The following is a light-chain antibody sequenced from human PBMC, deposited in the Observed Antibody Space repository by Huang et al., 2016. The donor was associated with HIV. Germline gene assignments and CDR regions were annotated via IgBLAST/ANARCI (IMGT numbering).Light chain of an antibody. Sequence: EIVMTQSPATLSVSPGERATLPCRASQSVSSNLAWYQQKPGQAPRLRIYGASTRATGIPARFSGSESGTEFTLTISSLQSQDFAIYYCQQYNNWPPRDVTCGPGTKVDIK. CDR3: QQYNNWPPRDVT. J-gene: IGKJ3*01. CDR1: QSVSSN. V-gene: IGKV3-15*01. CDR2: GAS.